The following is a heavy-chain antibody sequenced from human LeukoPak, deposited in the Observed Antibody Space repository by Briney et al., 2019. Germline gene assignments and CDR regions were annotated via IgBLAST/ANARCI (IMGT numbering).Heavy chain of an antibody. CDR1: GYTFTSYG. CDR3: ARDSTMVRGVILGWFDP. Sequence: GASVKVSCKASGYTFTSYGISWVRQAPGQGLEWMGRIIPILGIANYAQKFQGRVTITADKSTSTAYMELSSLRSEDTAVYYCARDSTMVRGVILGWFDPWGQGTLVTVSS. J-gene: IGHJ5*02. D-gene: IGHD3-10*01. V-gene: IGHV1-69*04. CDR2: IIPILGIA.